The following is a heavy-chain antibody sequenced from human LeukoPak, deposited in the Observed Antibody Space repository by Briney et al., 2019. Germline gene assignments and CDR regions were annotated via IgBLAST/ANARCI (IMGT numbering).Heavy chain of an antibody. V-gene: IGHV4-39*01. Sequence: SETLSLTCTVSGDSISSTGYYWGWIRQPPGKGLEWIASMYHSGSTYHNPSLKSRVTISVNTSKNQLSLKLSSVTAADTAIYYCARHEHSASFYGLSWFDPWGQGTLVTVSS. CDR2: MYHSGST. D-gene: IGHD4-17*01. CDR3: ARHEHSASFYGLSWFDP. CDR1: GDSISSTGYY. J-gene: IGHJ5*02.